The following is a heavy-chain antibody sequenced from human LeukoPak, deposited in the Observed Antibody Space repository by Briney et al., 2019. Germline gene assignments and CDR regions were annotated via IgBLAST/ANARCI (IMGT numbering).Heavy chain of an antibody. D-gene: IGHD3-16*01. Sequence: PSETLSLTCAVSGYSISSGDYWGWIRQPPGKGLEWIGSIYHSGSTYYNPSLKSRVTISVDRSKNQFSLKLSSVTAADTAVYCCARGGYYYYYMDVWGKGTTVTVSS. CDR1: GYSISSGDY. CDR2: IYHSGST. J-gene: IGHJ6*03. CDR3: ARGGYYYYYMDV. V-gene: IGHV4-38-2*01.